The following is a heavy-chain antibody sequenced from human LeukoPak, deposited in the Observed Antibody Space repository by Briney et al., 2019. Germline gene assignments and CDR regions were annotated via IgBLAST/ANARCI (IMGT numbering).Heavy chain of an antibody. V-gene: IGHV4-59*12. Sequence: SETLSLTCTVSGGSISSYYWSWIRQPPGKELEWIGYIYYRGSTNYNPSLKGRVTMTVDTSKNQFSLNLSSVTAADTAVYYCARGRGSSWYYFDSWGQGTLVTVSS. CDR1: GGSISSYY. CDR2: IYYRGST. D-gene: IGHD6-13*01. CDR3: ARGRGSSWYYFDS. J-gene: IGHJ4*02.